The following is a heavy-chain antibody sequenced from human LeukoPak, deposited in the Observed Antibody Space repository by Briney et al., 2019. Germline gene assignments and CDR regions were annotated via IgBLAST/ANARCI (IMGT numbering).Heavy chain of an antibody. J-gene: IGHJ4*02. Sequence: SETLSLTCTVSGGSISSSSYYWGWIRQPPGKGLEWIGSIYYSGSTYYNPSLESRVTMSLDTSRNQFSLKLSTVTAADTAVYYCARGTLYSGWSYYFDYWGQGSQVTVSS. D-gene: IGHD6-19*01. CDR2: IYYSGST. CDR1: GGSISSSSYY. V-gene: IGHV4-39*07. CDR3: ARGTLYSGWSYYFDY.